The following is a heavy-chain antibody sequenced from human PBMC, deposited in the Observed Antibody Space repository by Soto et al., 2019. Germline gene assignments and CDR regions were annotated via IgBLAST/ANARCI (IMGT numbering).Heavy chain of an antibody. J-gene: IGHJ4*02. CDR2: ISSSGSTI. CDR1: GFTFSDYY. CDR3: ARDKITGLFDY. D-gene: IGHD2-8*02. Sequence: GGSLRLSCAASGFTFSDYYMSWIRQAPGKGLEWVSYISSSGSTIYYADSVKGRFTISRDNAKNSLYLEMNSLRAEDTAVYYCARDKITGLFDYWGQGTLVTVSS. V-gene: IGHV3-11*01.